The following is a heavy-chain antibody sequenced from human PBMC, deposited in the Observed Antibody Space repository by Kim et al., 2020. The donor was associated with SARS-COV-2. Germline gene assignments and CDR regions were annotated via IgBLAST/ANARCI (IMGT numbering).Heavy chain of an antibody. CDR2: T. J-gene: IGHJ4*02. Sequence: TSYNPSLKGLVTISVDTSKNQFSLKLSSVTAADTAVYYCARSGYSYGTVYWGQGTLVTVSS. V-gene: IGHV4-39*07. CDR3: ARSGYSYGTVY. D-gene: IGHD5-18*01.